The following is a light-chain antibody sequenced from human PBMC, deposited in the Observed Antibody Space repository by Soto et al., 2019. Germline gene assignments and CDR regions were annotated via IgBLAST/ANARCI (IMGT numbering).Light chain of an antibody. J-gene: IGKJ1*01. CDR1: QSISSW. V-gene: IGKV1-5*03. CDR2: KAS. Sequence: DIQMTPSPSTPSASVGDRVPITCRASQSISSWLAWYQQKPGKAPKLLIYKASSLESGVPSRFSGSGSGTEFTLTISSLQPDDFATYYCQQYNSYPWTFGQGTKVDIK. CDR3: QQYNSYPWT.